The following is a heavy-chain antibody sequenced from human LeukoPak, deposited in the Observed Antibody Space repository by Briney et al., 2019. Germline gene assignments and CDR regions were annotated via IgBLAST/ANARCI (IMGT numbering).Heavy chain of an antibody. CDR2: IYTSGST. CDR1: GGSISSYY. CDR3: ARESGSGWEYMFDY. Sequence: SETLSLTCTVSGGSISSYYWSWIRQPAGKGLEWIGRIYTSGSTNYNPSLKSRVTMSVDTSKNKFSLKLSSVTAADTAVYYCARESGSGWEYMFDYWGQGTLVTVSS. V-gene: IGHV4-4*07. D-gene: IGHD6-19*01. J-gene: IGHJ4*02.